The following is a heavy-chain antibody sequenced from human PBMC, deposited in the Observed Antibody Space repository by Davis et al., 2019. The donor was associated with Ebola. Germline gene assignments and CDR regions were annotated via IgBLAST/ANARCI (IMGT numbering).Heavy chain of an antibody. Sequence: ASVKVSCKASGYTFTSHDITWVRQAPGQGLEWMGWMNPNSGNTGYAQKFQGRITMTRDTSKRTAYMQLSNLRSDDTAMYYCARGSDGSSDLWGQGTLVTVSS. CDR2: MNPNSGNT. D-gene: IGHD6-6*01. J-gene: IGHJ4*02. V-gene: IGHV1-8*01. CDR1: GYTFTSHD. CDR3: ARGSDGSSDL.